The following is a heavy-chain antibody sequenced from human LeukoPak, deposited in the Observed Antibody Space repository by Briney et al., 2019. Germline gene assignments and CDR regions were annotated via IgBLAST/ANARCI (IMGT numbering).Heavy chain of an antibody. Sequence: GGSLRLSCAASGFTFSSYGMHWVRQAPGKGLKWVAFIHSDGSNKYYADSVKGRFTISRENSKNTLYLQMNSLRAEDTAVYYCAKDKSLTGLSAGNWFDPWGQGTLVTVSS. V-gene: IGHV3-30*02. CDR3: AKDKSLTGLSAGNWFDP. J-gene: IGHJ5*02. CDR1: GFTFSSYG. D-gene: IGHD3-9*01. CDR2: IHSDGSNK.